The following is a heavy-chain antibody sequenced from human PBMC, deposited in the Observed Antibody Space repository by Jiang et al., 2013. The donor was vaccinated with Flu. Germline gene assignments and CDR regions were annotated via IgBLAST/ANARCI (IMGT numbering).Heavy chain of an antibody. CDR3: ARGHGDYVGVNNWFDS. V-gene: IGHV5-51*03. CDR2: IYPGDSDT. Sequence: PGDSLKISCKGFGYKFSNYWIAWVRQMPGRGLEWMGYIYPGDSDTTYSPSFEGQITFSADKSINTAFLQWNSLKASDTAVYYCARGHGDYVGVNNWFDSWGQGTLVTVSS. D-gene: IGHD4-17*01. J-gene: IGHJ5*01. CDR1: GYKFSNYW.